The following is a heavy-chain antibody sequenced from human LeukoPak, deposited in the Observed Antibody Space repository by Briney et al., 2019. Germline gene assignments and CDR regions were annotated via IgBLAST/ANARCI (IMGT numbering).Heavy chain of an antibody. Sequence: GSLRLSCAASGFTFSNTWMSWVRQAPGKGLEWVGRIKSKTDGETTDYAAPVKGRFAISRDDSKNTLYLHMNSLKIEDTAVYYCTARVDYWGQGTLVTVSS. CDR3: TARVDY. CDR2: IKSKTDGETT. J-gene: IGHJ4*02. CDR1: GFTFSNTW. V-gene: IGHV3-15*01.